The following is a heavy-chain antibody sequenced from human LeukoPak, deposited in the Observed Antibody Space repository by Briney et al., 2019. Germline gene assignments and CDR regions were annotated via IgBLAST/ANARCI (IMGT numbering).Heavy chain of an antibody. V-gene: IGHV3-23*01. CDR2: ISGSGGST. J-gene: IGHJ4*02. Sequence: PGGSLRLSCAASGFTFSSYAMSWVRQAPGKGLEWVSAISGSGGSTYYADSVKGRFTISRDNSKNTLYLQMNSLRAEDTAVYYCAKSGLSPGMATIAYFDYWGQGTLVTVSS. D-gene: IGHD5-24*01. CDR1: GFTFSSYA. CDR3: AKSGLSPGMATIAYFDY.